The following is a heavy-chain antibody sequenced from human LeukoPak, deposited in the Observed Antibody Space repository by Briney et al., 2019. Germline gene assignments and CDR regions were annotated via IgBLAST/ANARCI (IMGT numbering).Heavy chain of an antibody. J-gene: IGHJ4*02. CDR3: ARGGGNVDY. Sequence: SVKVSCKASGGTFSSYALSWMRQAPGQGLEWMGRIIPILGIANYAQKFQGRVTITADKPTSTAYMELSSLRSEDTAVYYCARGGGNVDYWGQGTLVTVSS. V-gene: IGHV1-69*04. D-gene: IGHD4-23*01. CDR1: GGTFSSYA. CDR2: IIPILGIA.